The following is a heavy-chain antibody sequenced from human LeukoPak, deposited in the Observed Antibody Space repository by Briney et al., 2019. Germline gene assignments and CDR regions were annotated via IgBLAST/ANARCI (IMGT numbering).Heavy chain of an antibody. V-gene: IGHV4-59*01. CDR1: GDSIGSYS. D-gene: IGHD3-22*01. Sequence: SETLSLTCTVSGDSIGSYSWNWIRQPPGKGLEWVGYIYYSGNTNYNPSLKSRVTISVDTSKNQFSLKLSSVTAADTAVYYCARDFYDTSTYYYVDAFDIWGQGTMVTVSS. CDR3: ARDFYDTSTYYYVDAFDI. J-gene: IGHJ3*02. CDR2: IYYSGNT.